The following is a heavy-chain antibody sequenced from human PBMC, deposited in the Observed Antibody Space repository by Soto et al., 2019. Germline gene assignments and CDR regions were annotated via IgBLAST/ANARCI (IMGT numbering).Heavy chain of an antibody. CDR3: AKHFYDFWSGCSLDYFDY. D-gene: IGHD3-3*01. J-gene: IGHJ4*02. V-gene: IGHV4-39*01. Sequence: SETLSLTCTVSGGSISSDDYHWGWIRQPPGKGLEWIGSIYYRGSTYYNPSLRSRVTISIDTSKNQFSLQLSSVTAADTAVYYCAKHFYDFWSGCSLDYFDYWGPGTLVTVSS. CDR2: IYYRGST. CDR1: GGSISSDDYH.